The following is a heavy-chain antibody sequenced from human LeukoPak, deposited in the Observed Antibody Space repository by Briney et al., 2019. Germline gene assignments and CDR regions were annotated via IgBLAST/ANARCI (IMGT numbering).Heavy chain of an antibody. CDR1: GFTFGDYA. D-gene: IGHD3-3*01. CDR3: TSIPITIFGVIDY. J-gene: IGHJ4*02. V-gene: IGHV3-49*04. Sequence: PGGSLRLSCTAPGFTFGDYAMSWVRQAPGKGLEWVGFIRSKAYGGTTEYAASVKGRFTISRDDSKSIAYLQMNSLKTEDTAVYYCTSIPITIFGVIDYWGQGTLVTVSS. CDR2: IRSKAYGGTT.